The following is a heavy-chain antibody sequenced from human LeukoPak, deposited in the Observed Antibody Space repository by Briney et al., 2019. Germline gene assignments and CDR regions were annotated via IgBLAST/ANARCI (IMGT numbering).Heavy chain of an antibody. D-gene: IGHD3-10*01. V-gene: IGHV3-23*01. CDR2: TSESGGST. J-gene: IGHJ4*02. CDR3: AKGSF. Sequence: PGGSLRLSCAASGFTFSNYWMSWVRQAPGKGLEWVSGTSESGGSTYYADSVKGRFTSSRDNSKNTLYLQMNNLRAEDTAAYYCAKGSFWGQGTLVTVSS. CDR1: GFTFSNYW.